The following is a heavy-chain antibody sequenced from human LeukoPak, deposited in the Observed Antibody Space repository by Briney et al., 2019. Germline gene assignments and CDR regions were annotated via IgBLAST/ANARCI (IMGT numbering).Heavy chain of an antibody. Sequence: NSSETLSLTCNVSGGSISSYYWSWIRQPPGKGLEWIGEINHSGSTNYNPSLKSRVTISVDTSKNQFSLKLSSVTAADTAVYYCASPTPRSGSSWQLDYWGQGTLVTVSS. V-gene: IGHV4-34*01. CDR3: ASPTPRSGSSWQLDY. CDR1: GGSISSYY. CDR2: INHSGST. D-gene: IGHD6-13*01. J-gene: IGHJ4*02.